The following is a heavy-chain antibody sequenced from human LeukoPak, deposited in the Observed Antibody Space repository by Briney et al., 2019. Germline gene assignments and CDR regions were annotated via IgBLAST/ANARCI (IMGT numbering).Heavy chain of an antibody. CDR3: AREVGGAVLRFLEWLSPPHMDV. Sequence: ASVKVSCKASGYTFTGYYMHWVRQAPGQGLEWMGWINPNSGGTNYAQKFQGRVTMTRDTSISTAYMELSRLRSDDTAVYYCAREVGGAVLRFLEWLSPPHMDVWGKGTTVTISS. CDR1: GYTFTGYY. CDR2: INPNSGGT. V-gene: IGHV1-2*02. D-gene: IGHD3-3*01. J-gene: IGHJ6*03.